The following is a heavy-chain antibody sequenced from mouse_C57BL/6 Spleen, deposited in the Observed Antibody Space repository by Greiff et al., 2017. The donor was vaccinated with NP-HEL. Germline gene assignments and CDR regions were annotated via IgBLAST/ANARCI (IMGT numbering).Heavy chain of an antibody. CDR1: GFTFSSYA. V-gene: IGHV5-9-1*02. CDR2: ISSGGDYI. CDR3: TRGTVVAENYAMDY. J-gene: IGHJ4*01. Sequence: EVKLVESGEGLVKPGGSLKLSCAASGFTFSSYAMSWVRQTPEKRLEWVAYISSGGDYIYYADTVKGRFTISRDNARNTLYLQMSSLKSEDTAMYYCTRGTVVAENYAMDYWGQGTSVTVSS. D-gene: IGHD1-1*01.